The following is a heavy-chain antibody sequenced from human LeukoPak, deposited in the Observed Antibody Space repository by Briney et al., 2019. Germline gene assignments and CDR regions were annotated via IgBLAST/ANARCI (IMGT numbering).Heavy chain of an antibody. CDR2: ISSDGGRT. J-gene: IGHJ4*02. CDR1: GFTFSSFA. CDR3: VKDPSGNYFYCDY. D-gene: IGHD1-26*01. V-gene: IGHV3-64D*09. Sequence: GGSLRLPCSASGFTFSSFAMFWVRQAPGKGLEYVSGISSDGGRTNYADSVKARFTISRDNSKVTLYLQMTSLRPEDTAIYYCVKDPSGNYFYCDYWGQGTLVTVSS.